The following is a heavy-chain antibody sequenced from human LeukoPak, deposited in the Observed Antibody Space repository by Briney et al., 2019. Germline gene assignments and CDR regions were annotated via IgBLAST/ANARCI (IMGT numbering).Heavy chain of an antibody. CDR2: INHSGST. D-gene: IGHD6-19*01. V-gene: IGHV4-34*01. Sequence: GSLRLSCGASGFTFSIYSMTWVRQPPGKGLEWIGEINHSGSTNYNPSLKSRVTISVDTSKNQFSLKLSSVTAADTAVYYCARPAVAGTSNWFDPWGQGTLVTVSS. CDR3: ARPAVAGTSNWFDP. J-gene: IGHJ5*02. CDR1: GFTFSIYS.